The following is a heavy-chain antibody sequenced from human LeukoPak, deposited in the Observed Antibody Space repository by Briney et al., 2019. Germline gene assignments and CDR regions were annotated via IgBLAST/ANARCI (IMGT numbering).Heavy chain of an antibody. Sequence: GGSLRLSCAASGFTFSGSAMHWVRQASGKGLGWVGRIRSKANSYATAYAASVKGRFTISRDDSKNTAYLQMNSLKTEDTAVYYCTSRVANGMDVWGQGTTVTVSS. D-gene: IGHD5-12*01. J-gene: IGHJ6*02. CDR3: TSRVANGMDV. CDR1: GFTFSGSA. CDR2: IRSKANSYAT. V-gene: IGHV3-73*01.